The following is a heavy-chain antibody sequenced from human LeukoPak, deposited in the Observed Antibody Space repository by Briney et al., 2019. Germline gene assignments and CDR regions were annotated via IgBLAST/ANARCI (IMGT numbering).Heavy chain of an antibody. CDR3: ARGVDQMATPLY. J-gene: IGHJ4*02. CDR2: IYSSGST. Sequence: SETLSLTCNVSGGSIRGYYWSWIRQPPGKGLEWIGYIYSSGSTNYNPSLKSRVTMSVDTSKNQFSLKVNSVTAADTAVYYCARGVDQMATPLYWGQGTLVTVSS. D-gene: IGHD5-24*01. V-gene: IGHV4-59*01. CDR1: GGSIRGYY.